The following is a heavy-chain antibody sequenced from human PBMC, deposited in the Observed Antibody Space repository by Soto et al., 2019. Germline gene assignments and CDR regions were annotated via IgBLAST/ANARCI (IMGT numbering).Heavy chain of an antibody. CDR2: ISAYNGNT. Sequence: ASVKVSCKASGGTFSSYAISWVRQAPGQGLEWMGGISAYNGNTNYAQKLQGRVTMTTDTSTSTAYMELRSLRSDDTAVYYCARGPIVAEFDYWGQGTLVTVSS. D-gene: IGHD2-15*01. J-gene: IGHJ4*02. CDR1: GGTFSSYA. CDR3: ARGPIVAEFDY. V-gene: IGHV1-18*01.